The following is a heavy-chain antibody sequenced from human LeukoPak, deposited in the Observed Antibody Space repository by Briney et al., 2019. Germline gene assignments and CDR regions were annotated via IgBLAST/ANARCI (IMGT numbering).Heavy chain of an antibody. CDR1: GFTFSSYG. D-gene: IGHD3-10*01. J-gene: IGHJ5*02. V-gene: IGHV3-30*02. Sequence: PGGSLRLSCAASGFTFSSYGMHWVRQAPGKGLEWVAFIRYDGSNKYYADSVKGRFTISRDNSKNTLYLQMNSLRAEDTAVYYCAKDRVLWFGESGWFDPWGQGTLVTVSS. CDR3: AKDRVLWFGESGWFDP. CDR2: IRYDGSNK.